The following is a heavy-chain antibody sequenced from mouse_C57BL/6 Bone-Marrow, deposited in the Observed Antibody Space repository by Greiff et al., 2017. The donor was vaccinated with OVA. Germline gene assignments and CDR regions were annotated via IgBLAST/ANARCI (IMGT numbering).Heavy chain of an antibody. CDR2: IYPRSGNT. CDR1: GYTFTSYG. J-gene: IGHJ1*03. V-gene: IGHV1-81*01. Sequence: VQLQQSGAELARPGASVKLSCKASGYTFTSYGISWVKQRPGQGLEWIGEIYPRSGNTYYNEKFKGKATLTADKSSSTAYMELRSLTSEDSAVYFWARTSPWYFDVWGTGTTVTVSS. D-gene: IGHD2-14*01. CDR3: ARTSPWYFDV.